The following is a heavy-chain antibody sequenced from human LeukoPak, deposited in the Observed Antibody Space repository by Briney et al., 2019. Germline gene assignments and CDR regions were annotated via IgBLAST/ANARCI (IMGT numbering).Heavy chain of an antibody. D-gene: IGHD6-13*01. CDR1: GFTFSSYG. Sequence: GGSLRLSCAASGFTFSSYGMHWVRQAPGKGLEWVAFIRYDGSNKYYADSVKGRFTISRDNSKNTLYLQMNSLRAEDTAVYYCARSQIAIAAAGYYFDYWGQGTLVTVSS. CDR3: ARSQIAIAAAGYYFDY. V-gene: IGHV3-30*02. CDR2: IRYDGSNK. J-gene: IGHJ4*02.